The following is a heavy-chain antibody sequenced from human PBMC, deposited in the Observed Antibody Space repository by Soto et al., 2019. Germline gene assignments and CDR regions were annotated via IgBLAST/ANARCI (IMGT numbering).Heavy chain of an antibody. V-gene: IGHV1-18*01. CDR2: ISAYNGNT. CDR1: GYTFTSYA. CDR3: ARDIIVLLWFVELSLFPYYYYAMDV. J-gene: IGHJ6*02. Sequence: VSVKVSCRPSGYTFTSYAMHWVREAPGQGLEWMGWISAYNGNTNYAQKLQGRVTMTTDTSTSTAYMELRSLRSDDTAVYYCARDIIVLLWFVELSLFPYYYYAMDVWGQATTLTLYS. D-gene: IGHD3-10*01.